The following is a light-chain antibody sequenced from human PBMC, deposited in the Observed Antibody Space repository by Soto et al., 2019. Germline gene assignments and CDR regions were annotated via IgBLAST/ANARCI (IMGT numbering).Light chain of an antibody. CDR1: QAIRND. CDR2: AAS. J-gene: IGKJ3*01. Sequence: AIQMTQSPSSLSASVGDRVTITCRASQAIRNDLGWYQQKPGKAPKLLIYAASSLQSGVPSRFSGSGSGTDFTLTIRSLQPEDFATYYCLQDYNYPFTFGPGTKVDIK. CDR3: LQDYNYPFT. V-gene: IGKV1-6*01.